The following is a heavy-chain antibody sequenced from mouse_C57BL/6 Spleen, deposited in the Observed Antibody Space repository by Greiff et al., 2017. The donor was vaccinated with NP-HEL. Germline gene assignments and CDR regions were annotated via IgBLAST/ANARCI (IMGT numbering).Heavy chain of an antibody. Sequence: VQLQQSGPELVKPGASVKISCKASGYAFSSSWMNWVKQRPGKGLEWIGRIYPGDGDTNYNGKFKGKATLTADKSSSTAYMQLSSLTSEDSAVFFCAKVYGYEGDWYFGVWGTGTTVTVSS. CDR3: AKVYGYEGDWYFGV. V-gene: IGHV1-82*01. J-gene: IGHJ1*03. D-gene: IGHD2-2*01. CDR1: GYAFSSSW. CDR2: IYPGDGDT.